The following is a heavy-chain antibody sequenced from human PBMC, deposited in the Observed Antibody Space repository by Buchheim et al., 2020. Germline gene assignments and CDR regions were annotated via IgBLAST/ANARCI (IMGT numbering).Heavy chain of an antibody. V-gene: IGHV3-30*18. CDR3: AKVYGYYGSGSYPNWFDP. CDR2: ISYDGSNK. CDR1: GFTFSSYG. J-gene: IGHJ5*02. Sequence: QVQLVESGGGVVQPGRSLRLSCAASGFTFSSYGMHWVRQAPGKGLEWVAVISYDGSNKYYADSVKGRFTISRDNSKNTLYLQMNSLRAEDTAVYYCAKVYGYYGSGSYPNWFDPWGQGTL. D-gene: IGHD3-10*01.